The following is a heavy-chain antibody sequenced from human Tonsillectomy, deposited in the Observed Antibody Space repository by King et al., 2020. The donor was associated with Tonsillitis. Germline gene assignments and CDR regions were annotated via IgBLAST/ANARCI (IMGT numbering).Heavy chain of an antibody. J-gene: IGHJ4*02. CDR2: ISGYNGNT. V-gene: IGHV1-18*01. CDR1: VYSFTSYA. Sequence: QLVQSGAEVKEPGASVKVSCKTSVYSFTSYAVTWVRQAPGQGPEWMGWISGYNGNTNYAQKLQGRVTMTTDTSTSTVYMELRSLTSDDTAVYYCARSGLQTPRMLVYWGQGTLVTVSS. D-gene: IGHD3-10*01. CDR3: ARSGLQTPRMLVY.